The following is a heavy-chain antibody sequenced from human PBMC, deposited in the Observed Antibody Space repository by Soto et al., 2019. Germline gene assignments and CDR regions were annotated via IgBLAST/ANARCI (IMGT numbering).Heavy chain of an antibody. CDR2: IYPSGAA. CDR3: AKATFGAVLHIEA. V-gene: IGHV4-30-2*01. J-gene: IGHJ6*02. D-gene: IGHD3-3*01. Sequence: PSETLSLTCAVSGASIATEGYTWSWIRQPPGKGLEWIGYIYPSGAAHYNPSLKSRVTISLDASRNRFSLSVGSVTAADTAVSYCAKATFGAVLHIEAWGQETTVTVSS. CDR1: GASIATEGYT.